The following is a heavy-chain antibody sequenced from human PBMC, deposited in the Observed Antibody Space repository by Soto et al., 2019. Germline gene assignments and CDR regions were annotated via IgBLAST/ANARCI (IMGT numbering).Heavy chain of an antibody. CDR1: GYTFTSYG. Sequence: ASVKVSCKASGYTFTSYGISWVRQAPGQGLEWMGWISAYNGNTNYAQKLQGRVTMTTDPSTSTAYMELRSLRSDDTAVYYCARDGQNYGMDVWGQGTTVTVSS. CDR2: ISAYNGNT. V-gene: IGHV1-18*04. CDR3: ARDGQNYGMDV. J-gene: IGHJ6*02.